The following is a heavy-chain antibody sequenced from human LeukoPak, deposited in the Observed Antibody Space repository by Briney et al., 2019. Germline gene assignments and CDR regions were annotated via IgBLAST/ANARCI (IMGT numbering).Heavy chain of an antibody. CDR2: INGDERSR. J-gene: IGHJ4*02. CDR1: GFTFGDYW. D-gene: IGHD1-7*01. V-gene: IGHV3-74*01. Sequence: GGSLRLSCEVSGFTFGDYWMHWVRQPLGKGLVWVSRINGDERSRAYADSVKGRFTISRDNSKNTLYLQMNSLRVEDTGTYYCARDRAERNWTYHTLFDSWGQGTPVIVSS. CDR3: ARDRAERNWTYHTLFDS.